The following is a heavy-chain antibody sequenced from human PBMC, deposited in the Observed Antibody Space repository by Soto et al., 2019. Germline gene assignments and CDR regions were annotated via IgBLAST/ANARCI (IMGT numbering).Heavy chain of an antibody. CDR2: ISYDGSNK. Sequence: GGSLRLSCAASGFTFSSYAMHWVRQAPGKGLEWVAVISYDGSNKYYADSVKGRFTISRDNSKNTLYLQMNSLRAEDTSVYYCATTERSSSPYDDYGMDVWGQGTRVTSP. J-gene: IGHJ6*02. D-gene: IGHD6-6*01. CDR1: GFTFSSYA. CDR3: ATTERSSSPYDDYGMDV. V-gene: IGHV3-30*04.